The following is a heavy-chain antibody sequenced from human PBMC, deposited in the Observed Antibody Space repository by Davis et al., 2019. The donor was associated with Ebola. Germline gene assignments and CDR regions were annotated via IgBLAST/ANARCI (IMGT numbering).Heavy chain of an antibody. J-gene: IGHJ4*02. V-gene: IGHV4-34*01. CDR2: INHSGST. D-gene: IGHD1-26*01. CDR1: GGSFSGYY. Sequence: SETLSLTCAVYGGSFSGYYWSWIRQPPGKGLEWIGEINHSGSTKYNPSLKSRVTISVDTSKNQFSVKLSSVTAADTAVYYCARGLPSLYSGSYFIYWGQGTLVTVSS. CDR3: ARGLPSLYSGSYFIY.